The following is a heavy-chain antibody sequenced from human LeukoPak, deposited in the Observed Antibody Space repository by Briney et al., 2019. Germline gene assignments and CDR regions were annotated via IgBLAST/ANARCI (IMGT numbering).Heavy chain of an antibody. CDR2: IYYSGST. CDR1: GGSISSGGYY. Sequence: SETLSLTCTVSGGSISSGGYYWSWIRQHPGKGLEWIGYIYYSGSTYYNPSLKSRVTVSVDTSKNQFSLKLSSVTAADTAVYYCARIISGYLDYWGQGTLVTVSS. V-gene: IGHV4-31*03. D-gene: IGHD3-22*01. CDR3: ARIISGYLDY. J-gene: IGHJ4*02.